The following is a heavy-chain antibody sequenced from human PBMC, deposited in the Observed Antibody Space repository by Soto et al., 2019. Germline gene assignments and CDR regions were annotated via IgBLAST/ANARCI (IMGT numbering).Heavy chain of an antibody. CDR1: GFTFSSYW. Sequence: GGSLRLSCAASGFTFSSYWMSWVRQAPGKGLEWVGNIKQDGSEKYYVDSVKGRFTISRDNAKNSLYLQMNSLRAEDTAVYYCARGRITMIVVVMNWFDPWGQGTLVTVSS. V-gene: IGHV3-7*01. CDR3: ARGRITMIVVVMNWFDP. CDR2: IKQDGSEK. D-gene: IGHD3-22*01. J-gene: IGHJ5*02.